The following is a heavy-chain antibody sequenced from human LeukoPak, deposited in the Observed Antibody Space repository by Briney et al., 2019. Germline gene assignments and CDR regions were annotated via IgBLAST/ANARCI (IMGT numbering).Heavy chain of an antibody. CDR1: EFTFSTYA. V-gene: IGHV3-30*04. CDR2: ISRDGLDT. Sequence: GGSLRLSCAASEFTFSTYAMHWVRQAPGKGPEWVAVISRDGLDTYYADSVRGRFTISRDNSMDTLYLQMNSLRAEDTAVYYCARAIYYYGSGSYSPPDYWGQGTLVTVSS. J-gene: IGHJ4*02. D-gene: IGHD3-10*01. CDR3: ARAIYYYGSGSYSPPDY.